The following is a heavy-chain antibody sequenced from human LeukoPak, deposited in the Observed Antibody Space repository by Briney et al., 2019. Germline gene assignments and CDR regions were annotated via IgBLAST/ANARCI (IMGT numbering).Heavy chain of an antibody. CDR3: ARGGGITMTVVVTAPFDY. Sequence: SETLSLTCAVYGGSFSGYYWSWIRQPPGKGLEWIGEINHSGSTNYNPSLKSRVTISVDTSKNQFSLKLSSVTAADTAVYYCARGGGITMTVVVTAPFDYWGQGTLVTVSS. CDR2: INHSGST. D-gene: IGHD3-22*01. V-gene: IGHV4-34*01. CDR1: GGSFSGYY. J-gene: IGHJ4*02.